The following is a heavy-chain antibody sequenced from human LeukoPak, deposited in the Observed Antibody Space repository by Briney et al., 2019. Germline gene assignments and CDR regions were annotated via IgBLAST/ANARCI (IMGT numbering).Heavy chain of an antibody. J-gene: IGHJ5*02. CDR3: ARGHRPNYYGSGSYYHPVWFDP. CDR2: INHSGST. CDR1: GGSFSGYY. V-gene: IGHV4-34*01. Sequence: PSETLSLTCAVYGGSFSGYYWSWIRQPPGKGLEWIGEINHSGSTNYNPSLKSRVTIPVDTSRNKFSLKLSSVTAADTAVYYCARGHRPNYYGSGSYYHPVWFDPWGQGTLVTVSS. D-gene: IGHD3-10*01.